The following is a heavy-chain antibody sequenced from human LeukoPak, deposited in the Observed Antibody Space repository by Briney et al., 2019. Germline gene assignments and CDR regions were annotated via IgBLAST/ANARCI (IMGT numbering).Heavy chain of an antibody. J-gene: IGHJ6*02. CDR1: GGSISSYY. V-gene: IGHV4-59*08. CDR2: IYYSGST. Sequence: NPSETLSLTCTVSGGSISSYYWSWIPQPPGKGLEWIGYIYYSGSTNYNPSLKSRVTISVDTSKNQFSLRLSSVTAADTAVYYCARGVGIQPRLPTYYYYGMDVWGQGTTVTVSS. CDR3: ARGVGIQPRLPTYYYYGMDV. D-gene: IGHD5-18*01.